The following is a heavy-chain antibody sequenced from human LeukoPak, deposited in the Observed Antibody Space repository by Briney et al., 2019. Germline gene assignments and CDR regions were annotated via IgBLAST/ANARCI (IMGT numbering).Heavy chain of an antibody. D-gene: IGHD2-15*01. CDR2: INPSGGST. CDR1: GYTFTSYY. CDR3: ARSGPGAQNPEDITTTEYCSGGSCYSGRLSDYYYGMDV. Sequence: GASVKVSCKASGYTFTSYYMHWVRQAPGQGLEWMGIINPSGGSTRYAQKFQGRVTMTRDTSTSTVYMELSSLRSEDTAVYYCARSGPGAQNPEDITTTEYCSGGSCYSGRLSDYYYGMDVWGQGTTVTVSS. V-gene: IGHV1-46*01. J-gene: IGHJ6*02.